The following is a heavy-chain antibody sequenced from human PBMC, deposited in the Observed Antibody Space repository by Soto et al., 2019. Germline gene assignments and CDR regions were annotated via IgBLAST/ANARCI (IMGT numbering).Heavy chain of an antibody. Sequence: QVHLQESGPGLVKPSETLSLTCTVSGDSISSYYWNWIRQPPGQVLAWIGFIHYSGSTDYNPSLKSRVTISGDTAKTQFSLKLSSVIAADTAVYYCAGDLGGWFDPLGQGTLVTVSS. J-gene: IGHJ5*02. CDR3: AGDLGGWFDP. CDR1: GDSISSYY. CDR2: IHYSGST. D-gene: IGHD3-16*01. V-gene: IGHV4-59*01.